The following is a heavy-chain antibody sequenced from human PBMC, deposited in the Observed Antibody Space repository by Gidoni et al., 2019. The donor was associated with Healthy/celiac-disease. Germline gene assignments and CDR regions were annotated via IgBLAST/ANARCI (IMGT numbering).Heavy chain of an antibody. Sequence: EVQLVESGGGLVQPGRSLRLSGAASGFPFDDSAMHWVRQAPGKGLEWVSGISWNSGSIGYADSVKGRFTISRDNAKNSLYLQMNSLRAEDTALYYCAKATYDSSGYSEIIDAFDIWGQGTMVTVSS. CDR2: ISWNSGSI. J-gene: IGHJ3*02. CDR3: AKATYDSSGYSEIIDAFDI. CDR1: GFPFDDSA. V-gene: IGHV3-9*01. D-gene: IGHD3-22*01.